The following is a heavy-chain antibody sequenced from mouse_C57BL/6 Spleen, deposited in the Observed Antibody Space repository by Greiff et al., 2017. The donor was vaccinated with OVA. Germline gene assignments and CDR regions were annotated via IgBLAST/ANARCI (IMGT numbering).Heavy chain of an antibody. D-gene: IGHD1-1*01. CDR1: GFTFTDYY. CDR3: ERYQLRGYWYFDV. Sequence: EVHLVESGGGLVQPGGSLSLSCAASGFTFTDYYMSWVRQPPGKALEWLGFIRNKANGYTTESSSSVKGRFTISRDNSQSILYLQMNALRAEDSATYYCERYQLRGYWYFDVWGTGTTVTVSS. J-gene: IGHJ1*03. CDR2: IRNKANGYTT. V-gene: IGHV7-3*01.